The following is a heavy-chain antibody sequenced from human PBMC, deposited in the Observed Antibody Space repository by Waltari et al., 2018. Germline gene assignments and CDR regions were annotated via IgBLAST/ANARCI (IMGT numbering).Heavy chain of an antibody. CDR3: ATYIGASVGTAAFDV. CDR2: MSYTGAT. J-gene: IGHJ3*01. D-gene: IGHD5-12*01. Sequence: QLQLQESGPGLVKPSETLSLTCSVSGVSITSNRHYWGWIRQPPGQGLEWIGTMSYTGATSSSPSLQSRVTISRATSKNQLSLKLGSVTAADTAVYYCATYIGASVGTAAFDVWGQGTMVTVSS. V-gene: IGHV4-39*01. CDR1: GVSITSNRHY.